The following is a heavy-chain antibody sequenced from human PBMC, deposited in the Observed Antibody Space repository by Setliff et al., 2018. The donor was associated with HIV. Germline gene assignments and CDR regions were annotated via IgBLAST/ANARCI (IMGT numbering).Heavy chain of an antibody. CDR1: GGTFSSHG. CDR3: ARVGSYWSTFDY. CDR2: INTYTGNP. D-gene: IGHD1-26*01. Sequence: ASVKVSCKSSGGTFSSHGISWVRQAPGQGLEWMGWINTYTGNPTYAQDFTGRFVFSLDTSVSTAYLQISSLKAEDIAVYYCARVGSYWSTFDYWGQGALVTVSS. V-gene: IGHV7-4-1*02. J-gene: IGHJ4*02.